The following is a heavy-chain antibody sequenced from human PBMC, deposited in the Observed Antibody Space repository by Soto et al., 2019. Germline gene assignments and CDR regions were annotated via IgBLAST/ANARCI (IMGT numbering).Heavy chain of an antibody. V-gene: IGHV4-59*01. Sequence: PSETLSLTCTVSGGSISSYYWTWIRQPPGKRLEWIGYIKDSGNTNYNPSLKSRVTMSLDTSKNQFSLKVNSVTAADTAVYYCARRWGYTFDYWGQGTLVTVSS. CDR1: GGSISSYY. J-gene: IGHJ4*02. CDR2: IKDSGNT. D-gene: IGHD5-12*01. CDR3: ARRWGYTFDY.